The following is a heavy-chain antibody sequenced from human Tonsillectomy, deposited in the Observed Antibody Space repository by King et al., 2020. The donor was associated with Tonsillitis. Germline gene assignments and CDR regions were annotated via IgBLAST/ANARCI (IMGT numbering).Heavy chain of an antibody. CDR2: IQQDSREK. CDR3: ARDRFTFGGIDS. D-gene: IGHD3-16*01. V-gene: IGHV3-7*01. J-gene: IGHJ4*02. CDR1: GFTFGSYW. Sequence: DVQLVESGGGVVQPGGSVRLSCVGSGFTFGSYWMNWVRQALGKGLAWVANIQQDSREKFYADFVKGRFTISRDNARNSLYLEMTNLSAEDTALYYCARDRFTFGGIDSWGQGILVTVSS.